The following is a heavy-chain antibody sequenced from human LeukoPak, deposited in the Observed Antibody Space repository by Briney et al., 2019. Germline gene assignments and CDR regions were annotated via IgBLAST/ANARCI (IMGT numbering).Heavy chain of an antibody. CDR3: ARGLRWGYYYYYYMDV. CDR1: GGTFRGYY. V-gene: IGHV4-34*01. Sequence: PSETLSLTCAVSGGTFRGYYWSWIRQPPGKGLAWIGEIDHTGSTNYNPSLESRVTLSVDTSKNQFSLKLSSVTAADTAVYYCARGLRWGYYYYYYMDVWGKGTTVTVSS. D-gene: IGHD3-16*01. J-gene: IGHJ6*03. CDR2: IDHTGST.